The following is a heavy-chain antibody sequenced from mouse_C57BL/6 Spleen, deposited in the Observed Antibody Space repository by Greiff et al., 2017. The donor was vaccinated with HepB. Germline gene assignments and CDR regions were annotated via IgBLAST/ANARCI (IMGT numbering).Heavy chain of an antibody. CDR2: IYPGDGDT. V-gene: IGHV1-82*01. D-gene: IGHD1-1*01. CDR3: ARDVTTVVAPMDY. J-gene: IGHJ4*01. Sequence: VKLQESGPELVKPGASVKISCKASGYAFSSSWMNWVKQRPGKGLEWIGRIYPGDGDTNYNGKFKGKATLTADKSSSTAYMQLSSLTSEDSAVYFCARDVTTVVAPMDYWGQGTSVTVSS. CDR1: GYAFSSSW.